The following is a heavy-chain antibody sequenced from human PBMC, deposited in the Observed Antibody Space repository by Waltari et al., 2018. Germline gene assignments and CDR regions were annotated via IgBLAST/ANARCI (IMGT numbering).Heavy chain of an antibody. V-gene: IGHV4-34*01. D-gene: IGHD1-7*01. Sequence: QVQLQQWGAGLLKPSETLSLTCAVYGGSFSGYYWSWIRQPPGKGLEWIGEINHSGSTNYNPSLKSRVTISVDTSKNQFSLKLSSVTAADTAVYYCAKLPLITGTTYYYYYGMDVWGQGTTVTVSS. CDR2: INHSGST. CDR3: AKLPLITGTTYYYYYGMDV. J-gene: IGHJ6*02. CDR1: GGSFSGYY.